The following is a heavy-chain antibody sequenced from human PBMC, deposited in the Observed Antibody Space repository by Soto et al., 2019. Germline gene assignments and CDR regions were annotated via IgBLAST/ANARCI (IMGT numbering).Heavy chain of an antibody. CDR1: GGTFSSYT. Sequence: SVKVSCKASGGTFSSYTISWVRQAPGQGLEWMGRIIPILGIANYAQKFQGRVTITADKSTSTAYMELSSLRSEDTAVYYCARGVVATITVSYYYYMDVWGKGTTVTVSS. CDR3: ARGVVATITVSYYYYMDV. V-gene: IGHV1-69*02. J-gene: IGHJ6*03. CDR2: IIPILGIA. D-gene: IGHD5-12*01.